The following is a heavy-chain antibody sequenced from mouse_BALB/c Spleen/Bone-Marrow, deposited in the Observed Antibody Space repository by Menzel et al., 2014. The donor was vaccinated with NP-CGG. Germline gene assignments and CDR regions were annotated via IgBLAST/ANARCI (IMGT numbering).Heavy chain of an antibody. CDR3: ARREYGNGGFAY. J-gene: IGHJ3*01. V-gene: IGHV1-77*01. D-gene: IGHD2-10*02. CDR2: IYPGSGNT. CDR1: GYTFTDYY. Sequence: VQLQQSGAELARPGASVKLSCKASGYTFTDYYINWVKPRTGQGLEWIGEIYPGSGNTYYNEKFKGKATLTADKSPSTAYMQLSGLTSEDSAVYFCARREYGNGGFAYWGQGTLVTVSA.